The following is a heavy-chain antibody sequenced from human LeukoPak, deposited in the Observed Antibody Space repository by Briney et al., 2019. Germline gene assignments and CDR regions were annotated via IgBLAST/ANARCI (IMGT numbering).Heavy chain of an antibody. Sequence: SETLSLTCTVSGSSFSGNYWSWIRQPPGKGLEWIGYIYYSGSTNYNPSLKSRVTISVDTTKNQFSLKVRSVTAADTAVYYCVRIPIPIFGVVSDYFDYWGQGTLVTVSS. V-gene: IGHV4-59*01. CDR3: VRIPIPIFGVVSDYFDY. J-gene: IGHJ4*02. D-gene: IGHD3-3*01. CDR1: GSSFSGNY. CDR2: IYYSGST.